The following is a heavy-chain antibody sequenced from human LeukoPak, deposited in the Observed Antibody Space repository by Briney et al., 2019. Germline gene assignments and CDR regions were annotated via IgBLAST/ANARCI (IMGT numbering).Heavy chain of an antibody. Sequence: GESLKISCNGSGYSFTSYWIGWVRQMPGKGLEWMGIIYPGDSDTRYSPSFQGQVTISADKSISTAYLQWSSLKASDTAMYYCARHGKEYYYDSSGYYLTYWGQGTLVTVSS. CDR2: IYPGDSDT. CDR3: ARHGKEYYYDSSGYYLTY. D-gene: IGHD3-22*01. CDR1: GYSFTSYW. J-gene: IGHJ4*02. V-gene: IGHV5-51*01.